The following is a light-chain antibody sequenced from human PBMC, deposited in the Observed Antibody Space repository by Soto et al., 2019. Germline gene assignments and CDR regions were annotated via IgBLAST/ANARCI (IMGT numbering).Light chain of an antibody. CDR3: QNYTSDPKT. CDR1: QGISNS. CDR2: AAS. J-gene: IGKJ1*01. Sequence: DIQMTQSPSSLSASVGDKVTITCRASQGISNSLARYQQKPGKVPKLLIYAASTLQSGVPSRFSGSGSGTDFTLTISSLQPEDVVTYYCQNYTSDPKTFGQGTKVESK. V-gene: IGKV1-27*01.